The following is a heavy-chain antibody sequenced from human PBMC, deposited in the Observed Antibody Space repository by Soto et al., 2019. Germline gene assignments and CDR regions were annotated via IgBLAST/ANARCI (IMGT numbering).Heavy chain of an antibody. V-gene: IGHV4-39*01. D-gene: IGHD3-9*01. CDR1: GIAISIDNYH. CDR2: IFYTGNT. CDR3: VRLLDPLKYFDWMSHDF. Sequence: SETLSLTCTLSGIAISIDNYHWGWIRQPAGKGLEWIGSIFYTGNTYYKSSLESRITISVDTSKNQFSLNLRSVTAADTAVYYCVRLLDPLKYFDWMSHDFWGQGTQVTVSS. J-gene: IGHJ4*02.